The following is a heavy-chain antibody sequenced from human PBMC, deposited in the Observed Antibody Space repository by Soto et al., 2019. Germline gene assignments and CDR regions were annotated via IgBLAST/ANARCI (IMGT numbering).Heavy chain of an antibody. Sequence: EESLRLSCAASGFTFSSYGMHWVRQAPGKGLEWVAVISYDGSNKYYADSVKGRFTISRDNSKNTLYLQMNSLRAEDTAVYYCAKEWAAAGLNWFDPWGQGTLATVSS. J-gene: IGHJ5*02. CDR1: GFTFSSYG. D-gene: IGHD6-13*01. CDR3: AKEWAAAGLNWFDP. V-gene: IGHV3-30*18. CDR2: ISYDGSNK.